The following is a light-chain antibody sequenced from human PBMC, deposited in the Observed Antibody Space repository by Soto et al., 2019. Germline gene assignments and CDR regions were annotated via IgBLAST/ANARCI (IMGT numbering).Light chain of an antibody. Sequence: DIQMTQSPSSLPASVGDRVTITCRASQSIDIHLNWYQQKPGKAPKLLIYGAISLQGGVPSRFSGSGSGTDFTLTVSSLQLEDFATYYCQQSYSTPVTFGGGTKVDIK. J-gene: IGKJ4*01. V-gene: IGKV1-39*01. CDR1: QSIDIH. CDR3: QQSYSTPVT. CDR2: GAI.